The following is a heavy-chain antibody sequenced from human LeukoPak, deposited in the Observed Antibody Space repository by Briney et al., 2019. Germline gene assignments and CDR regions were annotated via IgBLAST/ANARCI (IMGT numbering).Heavy chain of an antibody. CDR1: GFYFANYA. J-gene: IGHJ6*03. CDR3: ARDPSSWYYYYMDV. V-gene: IGHV3-48*01. Sequence: PGGSLRLSCAASGFYFANYAMSWVRQAPGKGLEWVSYISSSSSTIYYADSVKGRFTISRDNAKNSLYLQMNSLRAEDTAVYYCARDPSSWYYYYMDVWGKGTTVTVSS. D-gene: IGHD6-13*01. CDR2: ISSSSSTI.